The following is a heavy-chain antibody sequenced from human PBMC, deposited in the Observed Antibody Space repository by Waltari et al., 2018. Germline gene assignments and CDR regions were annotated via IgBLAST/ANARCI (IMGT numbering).Heavy chain of an antibody. Sequence: EVQLVESGGGLVEPGGSRRLSRVASGLSLSRYRMSWVRQAPGKGLEWVADIKQDGNKKYYVGSVKGRFTISRDNAKNSVYLQMNSLRPEDTAVYYCARDWEGERPNFDYWGQGTLVTVSS. D-gene: IGHD1-26*01. V-gene: IGHV3-7*04. CDR3: ARDWEGERPNFDY. CDR2: IKQDGNKK. CDR1: GLSLSRYR. J-gene: IGHJ4*02.